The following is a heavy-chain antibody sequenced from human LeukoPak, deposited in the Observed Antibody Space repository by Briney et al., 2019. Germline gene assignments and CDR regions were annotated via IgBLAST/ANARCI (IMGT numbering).Heavy chain of an antibody. CDR2: IYYSGST. CDR1: GGSISSSSYY. D-gene: IGHD4-11*01. V-gene: IGHV4-39*01. Sequence: SETLSLTCTVSGGSISSSSYYWVWIRQPPGKGLEWIGSIYYSGSTYYNPSLKSRVTISVDTSKNQFSLKLSSVTAADTAVYYCARGSNRRSYYYYYYYMDVWGKGTTVTVSS. CDR3: ARGSNRRSYYYYYYYMDV. J-gene: IGHJ6*03.